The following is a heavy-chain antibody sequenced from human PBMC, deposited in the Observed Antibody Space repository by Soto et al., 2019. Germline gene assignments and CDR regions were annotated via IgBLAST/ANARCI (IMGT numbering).Heavy chain of an antibody. CDR2: IYYSGST. CDR3: ARHPHYDFWSGYSSPPGWFDP. J-gene: IGHJ5*02. V-gene: IGHV4-59*08. CDR1: GGSISSYY. Sequence: SETLSLTCTVSGGSISSYYWSWIRQPPGKGLEWIGYIYYSGSTNYNPSLKSRVTISVDTSNNQFSLKLSSVTAADTAVYYCARHPHYDFWSGYSSPPGWFDPWGQGTLVTVSS. D-gene: IGHD3-3*01.